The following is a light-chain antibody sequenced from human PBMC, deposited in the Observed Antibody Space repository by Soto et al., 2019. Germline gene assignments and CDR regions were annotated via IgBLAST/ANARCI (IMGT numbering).Light chain of an antibody. J-gene: IGKJ1*01. V-gene: IGKV1-5*01. CDR1: QSVTKW. Sequence: DIQMTQSPSTLSAYVGDRVTITCRASQSVTKWVAWYQQRPGQAPKILIWDASTLQRGVPSRFSGSGFGTEFTLSISSLQPDDFATYYCQHYNGHSSWAFCQGPKVDI. CDR2: DAS. CDR3: QHYNGHSSWA.